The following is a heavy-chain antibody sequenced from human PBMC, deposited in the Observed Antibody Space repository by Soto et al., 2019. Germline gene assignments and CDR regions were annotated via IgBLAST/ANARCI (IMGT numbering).Heavy chain of an antibody. CDR3: ATDPLWWLSLVN. V-gene: IGHV1-18*01. J-gene: IGHJ4*02. CDR1: GYTFTSYG. D-gene: IGHD2-21*01. CDR2: ISAYNGNT. Sequence: ASVKVSCKASGYTFTSYGISWVRQAPGQGLEWMGWISAYNGNTNYAQKLQGRVTMTTDTSTGTAYMELRSLRSEDTAVYYCATDPLWWLSLVNWGQGTLVTVSS.